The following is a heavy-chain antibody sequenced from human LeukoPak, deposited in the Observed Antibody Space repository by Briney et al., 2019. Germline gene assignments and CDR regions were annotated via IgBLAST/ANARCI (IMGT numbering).Heavy chain of an antibody. D-gene: IGHD6-19*01. Sequence: ASVKVSCTTSGYTFSGYYMHWMRQAPGQGLEWMGWINPNSGDTNYAQKFQGRVTMTRDTSISTAYMELSSLRSDDTAVYYCARDQYSSSHDYWGQGTLVTVSS. CDR2: INPNSGDT. J-gene: IGHJ4*02. V-gene: IGHV1-2*02. CDR1: GYTFSGYY. CDR3: ARDQYSSSHDY.